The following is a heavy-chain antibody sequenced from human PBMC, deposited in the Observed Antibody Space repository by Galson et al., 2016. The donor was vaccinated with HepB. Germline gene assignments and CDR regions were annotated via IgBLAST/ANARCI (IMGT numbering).Heavy chain of an antibody. D-gene: IGHD3-9*01. J-gene: IGHJ5*02. Sequence: SLRLSCAASGFILSGSSIHWVRQASGKGLEWVGRIRTKATNYATTYAASVNGRFTISREDSKSTAYLQMNSLKSEDTAVYYCVRRKADYDILTGYSSVSDHWGRGTLVTASS. CDR3: VRRKADYDILTGYSSVSDH. V-gene: IGHV3-73*01. CDR2: IRTKATNYAT. CDR1: GFILSGSS.